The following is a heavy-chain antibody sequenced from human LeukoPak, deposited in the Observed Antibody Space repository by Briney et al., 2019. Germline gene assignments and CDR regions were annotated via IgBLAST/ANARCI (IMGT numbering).Heavy chain of an antibody. V-gene: IGHV4-61*01. Sequence: SETLSLICTVSGGSVSSGSYYWSWIRQPPGKGLEWIGYIYYSGSTNYNPSLKSRVTISVDTSKNQFSLKLSSVTAADTAVYYCASGGYWGQGTLVTVSS. D-gene: IGHD3-16*01. CDR2: IYYSGST. CDR3: ASGGY. CDR1: GGSVSSGSYY. J-gene: IGHJ4*02.